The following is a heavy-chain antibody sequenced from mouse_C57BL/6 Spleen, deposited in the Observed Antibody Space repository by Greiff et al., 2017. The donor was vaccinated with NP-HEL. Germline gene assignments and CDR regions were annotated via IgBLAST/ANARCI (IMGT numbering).Heavy chain of an antibody. CDR2: ISYDGSN. Sequence: QQSGPGLVKPSPSLSLTCSVTGYSITSGYYWNWIRQFPGNKLEWMGYISYDGSNNYNPSLKNRISITRDTSKNQFFLKLNSVTTEDTATYYCARGTYGSSYSPFAYWGQGTLVTVSA. CDR1: GYSITSGYY. J-gene: IGHJ3*01. V-gene: IGHV3-6*01. D-gene: IGHD1-1*01. CDR3: ARGTYGSSYSPFAY.